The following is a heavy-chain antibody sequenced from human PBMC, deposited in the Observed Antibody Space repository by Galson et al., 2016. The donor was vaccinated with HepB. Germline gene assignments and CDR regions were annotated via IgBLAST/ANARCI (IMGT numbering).Heavy chain of an antibody. V-gene: IGHV4-34*01. D-gene: IGHD1-14*01. J-gene: IGHJ4*02. Sequence: SETLSLTCAVSGGSFTGYSWNWIRQTPGKGLEWIGEINHRGSTNYNPSLKSRVTILLDTSKNQFSLKLRSVTAADTAMYYCARDGSITSRGYEYWGQGTLVTVSS. CDR2: INHRGST. CDR3: ARDGSITSRGYEY. CDR1: GGSFTGYS.